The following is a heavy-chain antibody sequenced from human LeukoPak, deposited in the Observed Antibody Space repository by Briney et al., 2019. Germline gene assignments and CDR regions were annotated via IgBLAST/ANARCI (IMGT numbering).Heavy chain of an antibody. V-gene: IGHV1-69*04. J-gene: IGHJ6*02. D-gene: IGHD5-18*01. CDR2: IIPVLNIT. Sequence: SVKVSCKTSGGTFSSSAITWVRQAPGQGLEWMGRIIPVLNITTYAQKFQGRVTITADTSTSTVYMELSSLRSEETAVYYCAKDQGLTAPPPYGLDVRGQGTTVIVTS. CDR1: GGTFSSSA. CDR3: AKDQGLTAPPPYGLDV.